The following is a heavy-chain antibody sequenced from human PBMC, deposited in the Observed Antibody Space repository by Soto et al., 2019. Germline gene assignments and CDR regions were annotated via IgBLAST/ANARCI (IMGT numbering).Heavy chain of an antibody. J-gene: IGHJ5*02. CDR3: ARLTRGYSYGDSPLEGRVVVGASTMIDFPTPLQPLP. V-gene: IGHV1-18*01. CDR2: ISAYNGNT. D-gene: IGHD5-18*01. Sequence: PGGSLRLSCAASGFTFSSYGMHWVRQAPGQGLEWMGWISAYNGNTNYAQKLQGRVTMTTDTSTSTAYMELRSLRSDDTAVYYCARLTRGYSYGDSPLEGRVVVGASTMIDFPTPLQPLPWG. CDR1: GFTFSSYG.